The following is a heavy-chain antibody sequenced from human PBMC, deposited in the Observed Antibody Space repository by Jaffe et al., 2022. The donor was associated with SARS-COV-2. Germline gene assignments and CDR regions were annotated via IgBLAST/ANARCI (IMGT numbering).Heavy chain of an antibody. J-gene: IGHJ3*02. D-gene: IGHD1-20*01. Sequence: QVQLVESGGGVVQPGRSLRLSCAASGFTFSSYGMHWVRQAPGKGLEWVAVIWYDGSNKYYADSVKGRFTISRDNSKNTLYLQMNSLRAEDTAVYYCARYNVVTLDDAFDIWGQGTMVTVSS. CDR2: IWYDGSNK. CDR1: GFTFSSYG. V-gene: IGHV3-33*01. CDR3: ARYNVVTLDDAFDI.